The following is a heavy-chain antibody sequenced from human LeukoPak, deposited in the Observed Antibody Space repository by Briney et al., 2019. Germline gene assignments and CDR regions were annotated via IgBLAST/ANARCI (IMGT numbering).Heavy chain of an antibody. CDR1: GFTFSSYA. V-gene: IGHV3-30-3*01. Sequence: PGGSLRLSCAASGFTFSSYAMHWVRQAPGKGLEWVAVISYDGSNKYYADSVKGRFTISRDNSKNTLYLQMNSLRAEDTAVYYCAKERETTVTANWFDPWGQGTLVTVSS. CDR2: ISYDGSNK. CDR3: AKERETTVTANWFDP. J-gene: IGHJ5*02. D-gene: IGHD4-17*01.